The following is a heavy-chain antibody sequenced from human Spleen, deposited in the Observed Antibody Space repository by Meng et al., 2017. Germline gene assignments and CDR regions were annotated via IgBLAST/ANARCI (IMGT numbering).Heavy chain of an antibody. V-gene: IGHV4-30-2*05. D-gene: IGHD2-21*01. CDR2: IHFSGST. J-gene: IGHJ5*02. CDR3: ARVNSDCGGVMCYKGWFDP. Sequence: QLQLQESGSGLVKPSQTLSRTCGVLGGSISSGGFSWTWIRQPPGKGLEWIGYIHFSGSTYYNPSLNSRITISVDMSRNQFSLRLTSVTSADMAVYYCARVNSDCGGVMCYKGWFDPWGQGTLVTVSS. CDR1: GGSISSGGFS.